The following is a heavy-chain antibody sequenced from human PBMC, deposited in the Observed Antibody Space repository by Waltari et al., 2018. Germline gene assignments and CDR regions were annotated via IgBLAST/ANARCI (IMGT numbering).Heavy chain of an antibody. D-gene: IGHD4-17*01. V-gene: IGHV3-74*01. CDR1: GFTFSSYW. J-gene: IGHJ6*02. CDR2: INSDGSTT. Sequence: EVQLVESGGGLVQPGGSLRLSCAASGFTFSSYWMHWVRQGPGKGLVWVSRINSDGSTTNYADSVKGRFTISRDNAKNTLYLQMNSLRAEDTAVYYCARGLRGYYGMDVWGQGVLVTVSS. CDR3: ARGLRGYYGMDV.